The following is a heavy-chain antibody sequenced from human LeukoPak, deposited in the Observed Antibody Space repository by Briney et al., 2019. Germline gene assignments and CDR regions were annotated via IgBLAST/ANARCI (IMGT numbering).Heavy chain of an antibody. D-gene: IGHD3-9*01. CDR1: GFTFRTYA. J-gene: IGHJ4*02. V-gene: IGHV3-23*01. Sequence: PGGSLRLSCAASGFTFRTYAMTWVRQAPGQGLEWVSTIGASGTYTYFADSVKGRFTISRDNSKNTLYLQMNSLRAEDTAVYYCAKHQITVLTGFDYWGQGTLVTVSS. CDR2: IGASGTYT. CDR3: AKHQITVLTGFDY.